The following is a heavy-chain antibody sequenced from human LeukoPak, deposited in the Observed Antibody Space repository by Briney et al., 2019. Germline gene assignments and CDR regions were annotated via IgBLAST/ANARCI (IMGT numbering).Heavy chain of an antibody. CDR1: GYSFTSYW. D-gene: IGHD2-21*02. CDR2: IYPGDSDT. Sequence: GESLKISCKGSGYSFTSYWIGWVRQMPGKGLEWMGIIYPGDSDTRYSPSFQGQVTISADKSISTAYLQWSSLKASDTAMYYCARIYCGGDCYSGAFDIWGQGTMATVSS. CDR3: ARIYCGGDCYSGAFDI. J-gene: IGHJ3*02. V-gene: IGHV5-51*01.